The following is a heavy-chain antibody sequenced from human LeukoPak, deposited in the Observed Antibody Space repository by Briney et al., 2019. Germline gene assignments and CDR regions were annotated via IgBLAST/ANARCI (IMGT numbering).Heavy chain of an antibody. CDR3: ARDSGTAAADDY. J-gene: IGHJ4*02. V-gene: IGHV3-48*02. Sequence: GGSLRLSCAASGFIFSSYSMNWVRQAPGKGLEWLSYISGSSSNYIYYADSVKGRFTISRDNAKNALYLQMNSLRDEDTAVYYCARDSGTAAADDYRGRGTLVTVSS. CDR2: ISGSSSNYI. CDR1: GFIFSSYS. D-gene: IGHD6-13*01.